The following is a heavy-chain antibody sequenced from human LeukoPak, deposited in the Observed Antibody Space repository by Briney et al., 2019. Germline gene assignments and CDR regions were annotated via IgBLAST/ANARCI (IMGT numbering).Heavy chain of an antibody. D-gene: IGHD3-16*01. CDR2: IYSGGST. CDR3: ARHVHNRVWGITYAFDI. Sequence: GGSLRLSCAASGFTVSSNYMNWVRQAPGKGLEWVSIIYSGGSTYYADSVKGRFTISRDNAKNSLFLQMNSLRAEDTAVYYCARHVHNRVWGITYAFDIWGQGTMVTVSS. J-gene: IGHJ3*02. CDR1: GFTVSSNY. V-gene: IGHV3-66*04.